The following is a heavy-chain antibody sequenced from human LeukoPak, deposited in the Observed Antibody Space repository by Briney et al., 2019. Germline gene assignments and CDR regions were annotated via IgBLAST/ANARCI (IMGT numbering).Heavy chain of an antibody. D-gene: IGHD6-19*01. Sequence: QPGGSLRLSCAASGFTFSDFWMNWVRQAPGKGLEWVASIKQDGSEKYHVDSVKGRFSISRDNAKNSLHLQINSLRAEDTAVYYCARDHTVDGLVFDYWGQGILVTVSS. CDR3: ARDHTVDGLVFDY. CDR1: GFTFSDFW. CDR2: IKQDGSEK. J-gene: IGHJ4*02. V-gene: IGHV3-7*01.